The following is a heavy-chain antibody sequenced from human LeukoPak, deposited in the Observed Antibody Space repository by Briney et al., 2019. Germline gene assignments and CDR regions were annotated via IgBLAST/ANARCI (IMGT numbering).Heavy chain of an antibody. V-gene: IGHV3-7*01. Sequence: GGSLRLSCAASGFTFSSYWMSWVRQAPGKGLEWVANIKQDGSEKYYVDSVKGRFTISRDNAKNSLYLQMNNLRAEDTAVYYCASASSSGWYEDYWGQGTLVTVSS. J-gene: IGHJ4*02. CDR2: IKQDGSEK. CDR3: ASASSSGWYEDY. CDR1: GFTFSSYW. D-gene: IGHD6-19*01.